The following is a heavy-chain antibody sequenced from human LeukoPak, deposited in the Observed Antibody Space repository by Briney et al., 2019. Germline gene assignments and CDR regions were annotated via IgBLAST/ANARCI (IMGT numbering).Heavy chain of an antibody. Sequence: GGSLRLSCAASGFTFSSYAMSWVRQTPEKGLEWVSAITGSGGDAFYADSVKGRFTISRDNSRNTLYLQMNSLRAEDTAVYNCVKGSKTSRPYYFDYWGQGALVTVSS. V-gene: IGHV3-23*01. J-gene: IGHJ4*02. CDR2: ITGSGGDA. CDR1: GFTFSSYA. CDR3: VKGSKTSRPYYFDY.